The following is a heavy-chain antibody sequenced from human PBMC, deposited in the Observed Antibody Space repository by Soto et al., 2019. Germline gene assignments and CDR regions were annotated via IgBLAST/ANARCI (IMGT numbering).Heavy chain of an antibody. CDR3: AKDVHYDIVTGIEYFHH. D-gene: IGHD3-9*01. Sequence: EVQLLESGGGLVQPGGSLRLSCAASGFTFSSYAMSWVRRAPGKGLEWVSAISGSARSTKYADSVKGRFTISRDNSKNTLFLQMSSLRAEDTAVYYCAKDVHYDIVTGIEYFHHWAQGTLVTVPS. V-gene: IGHV3-23*01. CDR1: GFTFSSYA. J-gene: IGHJ1*01. CDR2: ISGSARST.